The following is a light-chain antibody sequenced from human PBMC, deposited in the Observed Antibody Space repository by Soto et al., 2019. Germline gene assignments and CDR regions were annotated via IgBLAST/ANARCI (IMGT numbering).Light chain of an antibody. CDR1: QSVLYSSNNRNY. V-gene: IGKV4-1*01. Sequence: DIVLTQSPDSLAVSLGERATIKCKSSQSVLYSSNNRNYLAWYQQKPGQAPKLLIYWASTRESGVHERFSGSGSGTDFTITISSLQAEDVVVYYCHQYYGTRTFGQGTKVEVK. CDR2: WAS. J-gene: IGKJ1*01. CDR3: HQYYGTRT.